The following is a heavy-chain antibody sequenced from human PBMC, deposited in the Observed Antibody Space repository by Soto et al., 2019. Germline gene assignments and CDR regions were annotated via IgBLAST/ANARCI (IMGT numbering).Heavy chain of an antibody. CDR3: ARGNGAKAATDY. CDR1: GYTFTSYD. J-gene: IGHJ4*02. Sequence: QVQLVQSGAEVKKPGASVKVSCKASGYTFTSYDINWVRQATGQGLEWMGWMNPNSGNTGYAQKFKGRVTMTRNTSNSTAYMEMSSLRSEDTAVYYCARGNGAKAATDYWGQGTLVTVSS. V-gene: IGHV1-8*01. D-gene: IGHD6-13*01. CDR2: MNPNSGNT.